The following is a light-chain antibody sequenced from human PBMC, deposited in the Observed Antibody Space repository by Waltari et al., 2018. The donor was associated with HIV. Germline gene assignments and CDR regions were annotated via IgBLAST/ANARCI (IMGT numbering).Light chain of an antibody. J-gene: IGLJ2*01. CDR1: SSDVGSYNP. V-gene: IGLV2-23*01. CDR3: CSDAGSSNVV. Sequence: QSALTQPASVSGSPGQSITISCTGTSSDVGSYNPVSWYQQHPGKAPKLMIYEGSKRPSGVSNRFSGSKSGNKASLTISGLQAEDEADYYCCSDAGSSNVVFGGGTKLTVL. CDR2: EGS.